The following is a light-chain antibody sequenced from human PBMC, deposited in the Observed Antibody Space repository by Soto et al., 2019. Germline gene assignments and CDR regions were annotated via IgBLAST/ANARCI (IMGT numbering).Light chain of an antibody. Sequence: QSALTQPASVSGSPGQSITISCTGTSSDVGSYNLVSWYQQHPGKAPKLMIYEVTKRPSGVSNRFSGSKSGNTASLTISGLQADDEADYHCCSYAGSDTYVFVTGTKVTVL. CDR1: SSDVGSYNL. CDR3: CSYAGSDTYV. J-gene: IGLJ1*01. V-gene: IGLV2-23*02. CDR2: EVT.